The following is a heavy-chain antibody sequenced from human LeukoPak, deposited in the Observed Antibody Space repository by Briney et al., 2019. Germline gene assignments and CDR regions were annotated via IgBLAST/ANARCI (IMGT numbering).Heavy chain of an antibody. V-gene: IGHV1-18*01. CDR1: SYSFTSYG. CDR3: ARDMFPGSSGVVIKNMDI. J-gene: IGHJ6*03. Sequence: ASVKVSCKASSYSFTSYGFSWVRQAPGQGLEWMGWISAYNGNTKYAQKLQGRVTMTTDTSTITAYMELRSLRSDDTAVYYCARDMFPGSSGVVIKNMDIWGKGTTVTVSS. D-gene: IGHD3-3*01. CDR2: ISAYNGNT.